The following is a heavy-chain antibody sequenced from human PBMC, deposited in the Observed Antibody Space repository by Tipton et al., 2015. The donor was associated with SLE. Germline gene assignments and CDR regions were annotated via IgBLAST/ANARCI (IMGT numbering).Heavy chain of an antibody. CDR2: VNHSGST. CDR1: GGSFSDYF. CDR3: ARCTIFGVVRGSFDS. V-gene: IGHV4-34*01. Sequence: TLSLTCAVYGGSFSDYFWTWIRQSPGKGLEWIGDVNHSGSTDYHPSLEGRVTMSVDTSKNQFSLKLTSVTAADTALYYCARCTIFGVVRGSFDSWGQGTLVTVS. D-gene: IGHD3-3*01. J-gene: IGHJ4*02.